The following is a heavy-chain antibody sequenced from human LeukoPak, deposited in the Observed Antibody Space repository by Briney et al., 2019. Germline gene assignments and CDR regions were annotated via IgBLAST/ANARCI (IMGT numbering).Heavy chain of an antibody. D-gene: IGHD2-15*01. Sequence: SETLSLTCTVSGGSISSSSYYWGWIRQPPGKGLEWIGEINHSGSTNYNPSLKSRVTISVDTSKNQFSLKLSSVTAADTAVYYCARKLLRKGFDYWGQGTLVTVSS. CDR2: INHSGST. J-gene: IGHJ4*02. CDR1: GGSISSSSYY. CDR3: ARKLLRKGFDY. V-gene: IGHV4-39*07.